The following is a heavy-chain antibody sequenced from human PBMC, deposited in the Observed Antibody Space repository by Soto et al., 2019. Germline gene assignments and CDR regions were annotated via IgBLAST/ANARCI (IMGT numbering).Heavy chain of an antibody. CDR2: INVGNGNT. V-gene: IGHV1-3*01. CDR1: GYTFTRYT. CDR3: ATPQDDDGCLDS. Sequence: QVQFVQSGAEVKKPGASVKVSCKTPGYTFTRYTIHWVRQAPGQRLEWIGWINVGNGNTRYSQKFQGRLTLTRDTPGNTAYLELNSLISEDTAVYYCATPQDDDGCLDSWGQGTLVTVSS. D-gene: IGHD6-19*01. J-gene: IGHJ4*02.